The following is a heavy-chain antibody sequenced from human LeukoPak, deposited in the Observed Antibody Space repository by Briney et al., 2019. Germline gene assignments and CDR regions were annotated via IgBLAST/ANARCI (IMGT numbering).Heavy chain of an antibody. V-gene: IGHV3-23*01. CDR2: ISGSGGST. CDR1: GFTFSSYG. CDR3: AKETFWSGTF. Sequence: PGRSLRLSCAASGFTFSSYGMHWVRQAPGKGLEWVSAISGSGGSTYYADSVKGRFTISRDNSKNTLYLQMNSLRAEDTAVYYCAKETFWSGTFWGQGTLVTVSS. J-gene: IGHJ4*02. D-gene: IGHD3-3*01.